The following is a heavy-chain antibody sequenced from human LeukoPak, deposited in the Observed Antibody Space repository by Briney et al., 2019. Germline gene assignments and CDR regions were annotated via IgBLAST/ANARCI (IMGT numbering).Heavy chain of an antibody. CDR1: GGSISSSNW. Sequence: NPSETLSLTCAVSGGSISSSNWWSWIRQPPGKGLEWIGEIYHSGSTNYNPSLKSRVTISVDKSKTQFSLKLSSVTAADTAVYFCAGDVGNTMIAEVRYWGQGTLVTVSS. CDR3: AGDVGNTMIAEVRY. V-gene: IGHV4-4*02. J-gene: IGHJ4*02. D-gene: IGHD3-22*01. CDR2: IYHSGST.